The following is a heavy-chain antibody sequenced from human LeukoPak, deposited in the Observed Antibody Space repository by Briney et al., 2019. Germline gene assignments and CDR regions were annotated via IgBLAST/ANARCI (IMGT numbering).Heavy chain of an antibody. J-gene: IGHJ4*02. Sequence: GGSLRLSCAASGFTFSSYAMSWVRQAPGKGLEWVSAINYSGGGTYYADSVKGRFTISRDNSKNTLYLQVNSLRVEDTAVYYCAKDSMVRGVMTHLDYWGQGTLVTVSS. CDR3: AKDSMVRGVMTHLDY. CDR1: GFTFSSYA. D-gene: IGHD3-10*01. CDR2: INYSGGGT. V-gene: IGHV3-23*01.